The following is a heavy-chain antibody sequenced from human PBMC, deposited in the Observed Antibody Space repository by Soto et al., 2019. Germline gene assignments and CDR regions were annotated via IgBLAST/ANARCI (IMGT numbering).Heavy chain of an antibody. CDR1: GGTFSSYA. V-gene: IGHV1-69*13. Sequence: ASVKVSCKASGGTFSSYAISWVRQAPGQGLEWMGGIIPIFGTANYAQKFQGRVTITADESTSTAYMELSSLRSEDTAVYYCARSGLYCGGDCYSHWFDPWGQGTLVTVSS. CDR2: IIPIFGTA. J-gene: IGHJ5*02. D-gene: IGHD2-21*02. CDR3: ARSGLYCGGDCYSHWFDP.